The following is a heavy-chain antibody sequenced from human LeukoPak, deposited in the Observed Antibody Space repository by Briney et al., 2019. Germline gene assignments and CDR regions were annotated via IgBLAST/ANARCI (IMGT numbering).Heavy chain of an antibody. D-gene: IGHD3-22*01. J-gene: IGHJ5*02. Sequence: SQTLSLTCTVSGGSISSGGYYWSWIRQHPGKGLEWIGYIYYSGSTYYNPSLKSRVTISVDTSKSQFSLKLSSVTAADTAVYYCARRTPTSSGYYLGFDPWGQGTLVTVSS. CDR1: GGSISSGGYY. CDR2: IYYSGST. V-gene: IGHV4-31*03. CDR3: ARRTPTSSGYYLGFDP.